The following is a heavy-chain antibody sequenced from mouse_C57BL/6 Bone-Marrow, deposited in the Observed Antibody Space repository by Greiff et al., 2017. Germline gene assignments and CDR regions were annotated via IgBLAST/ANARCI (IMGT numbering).Heavy chain of an antibody. CDR3: ARPPRTGTPWFAD. CDR1: GFTFSDYG. J-gene: IGHJ3*01. V-gene: IGHV5-17*01. D-gene: IGHD4-1*01. Sequence: EVMLVESGGGLVKPGGSLKLSCAASGFTFSDYGMHWVRQAPEKGLEWVAYISSGSSTIYYADTVKGRFTICRDNAKNTLFLQMTSLRSEDTAMYYCARPPRTGTPWFADWGPGTLVTVSA. CDR2: ISSGSSTI.